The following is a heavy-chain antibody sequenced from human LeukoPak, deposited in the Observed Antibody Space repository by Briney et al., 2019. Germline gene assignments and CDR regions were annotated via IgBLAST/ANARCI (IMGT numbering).Heavy chain of an antibody. J-gene: IGHJ3*01. Sequence: PPETLSLTCAVYGGSFSSYYWSWVRQPPGKGLEWIGFVYYTGSTNYSPSLKSRVTISVDTSKNQFSLKLRSVTAADTAVYYCARISSSNWYNERGAFDVWGQGTMVTVSS. D-gene: IGHD6-13*01. CDR2: VYYTGST. CDR3: ARISSSNWYNERGAFDV. V-gene: IGHV4-59*01. CDR1: GGSFSSYY.